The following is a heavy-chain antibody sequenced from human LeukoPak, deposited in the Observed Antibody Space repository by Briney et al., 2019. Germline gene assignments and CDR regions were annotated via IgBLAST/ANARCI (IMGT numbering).Heavy chain of an antibody. CDR2: ISSSGSEK. V-gene: IGHV3-21*01. CDR3: AKGWGSGWPRLDYGMDV. D-gene: IGHD6-19*01. Sequence: GGSLRLSCAASGVTFSNYTMNWVRQAPGKGLEWVSTISSSGSEKFYADSVKGRVTISRDNSKSTLSLQMNSLRIEDTAVYYCAKGWGSGWPRLDYGMDVWGQGTTVTVSS. J-gene: IGHJ6*02. CDR1: GVTFSNYT.